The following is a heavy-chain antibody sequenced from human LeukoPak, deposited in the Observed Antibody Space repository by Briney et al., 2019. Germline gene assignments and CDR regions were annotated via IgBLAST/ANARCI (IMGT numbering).Heavy chain of an antibody. CDR2: VSGRGERT. Sequence: PGGSLRLSCAASGFSFNSYAMSWVRQAPGKGLEWVSAVSGRGERTYYADFVQGRFSISRDNSKDTVYLQMNSLRAGDTAIYYCAKDRGSSHFDYWGQGTLVTVSS. D-gene: IGHD6-6*01. J-gene: IGHJ4*02. V-gene: IGHV3-23*01. CDR3: AKDRGSSHFDY. CDR1: GFSFNSYA.